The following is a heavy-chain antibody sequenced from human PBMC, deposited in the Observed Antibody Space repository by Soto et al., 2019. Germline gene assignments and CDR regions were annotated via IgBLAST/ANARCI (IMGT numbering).Heavy chain of an antibody. CDR2: ISSSGST. V-gene: IGHV4-59*01. Sequence: QVQLQESGPGLVKPAETLSLICSVSGDSNSSYYWSWIRQSPGKGLEWIGYISSSGSTTYNPSLKSRLTISLHPSNNQFSLTLDSVTAADTAVYYCARARNLLTGYYKGGFYDFDFWGQGTLVTVSS. CDR3: ARARNLLTGYYKGGFYDFDF. CDR1: GDSNSSYY. J-gene: IGHJ4*02. D-gene: IGHD3-9*01.